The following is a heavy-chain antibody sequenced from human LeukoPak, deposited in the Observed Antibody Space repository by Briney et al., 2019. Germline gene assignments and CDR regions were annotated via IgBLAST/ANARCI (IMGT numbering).Heavy chain of an antibody. CDR2: IYYSGST. CDR1: GGSISSSSYY. CDR3: ARYWDGFDT. Sequence: SETLSLTCTVSGGSISSSSYYWGWIRQPPGKGLEWIGSIYYSGSTNYNPSLKTRVTISLDTSKNQFSLNLSSVTAADTAVYYCARYWDGFDTWGQGTVVTFSS. V-gene: IGHV4-39*07. J-gene: IGHJ3*02. D-gene: IGHD2-15*01.